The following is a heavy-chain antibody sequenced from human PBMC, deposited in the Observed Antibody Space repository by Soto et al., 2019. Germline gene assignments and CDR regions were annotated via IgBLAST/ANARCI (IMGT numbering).Heavy chain of an antibody. CDR1: GGTFSSYA. V-gene: IGHV1-69*01. Sequence: QVQLVQSGAEVKKPGSSVKVSCKASGGTFSSYAISWVRQAPGQGLEWMGGIIPIFGTANYAQKFQGRVTFTADESTASAYLEMSRLRSEATSVNYCARSLLRTTSFGVAPGARYCYYG. CDR2: IIPIFGTA. CDR3: ARSLLRTTSFGVAPGARYCYYG. D-gene: IGHD3-3*01. J-gene: IGHJ6*01.